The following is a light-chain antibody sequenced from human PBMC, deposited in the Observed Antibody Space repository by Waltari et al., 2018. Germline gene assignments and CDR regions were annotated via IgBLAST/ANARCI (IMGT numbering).Light chain of an antibody. CDR1: QSVDSN. V-gene: IGKV3-11*01. Sequence: VALTQSPATLSVSPGEGATLSCRASQSVDSNLAWYQQKPGQPPRLLIHSASSRTTGIPDRFSGSVSGTEFSLTISSLEPEDVGLYLCYQHNSGYSFGQGTTVEIK. J-gene: IGKJ2*03. CDR2: SAS. CDR3: YQHNSGYS.